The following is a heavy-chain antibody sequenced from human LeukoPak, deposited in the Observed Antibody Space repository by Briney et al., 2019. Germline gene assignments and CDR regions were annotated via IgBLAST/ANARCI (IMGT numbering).Heavy chain of an antibody. V-gene: IGHV4-34*01. D-gene: IGHD3-22*01. CDR3: ARGSSGYYYVGFDP. CDR1: GGSFSGYY. J-gene: IGHJ5*02. CDR2: INHSGNT. Sequence: SETLSLTCAVYGGSFSGYYWSWIRQPPGKGLEWIGEINHSGNTNYDPSLKSRVTISVDTSKNQFSLKLSSVTAADTAVYYCARGSSGYYYVGFDPWGQGTLVTASS.